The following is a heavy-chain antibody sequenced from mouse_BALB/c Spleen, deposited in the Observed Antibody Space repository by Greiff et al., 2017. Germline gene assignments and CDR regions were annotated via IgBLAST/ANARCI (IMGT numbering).Heavy chain of an antibody. CDR1: GFSLTSYG. Sequence: QVQLQQSGPGLVAPSQSLSITCTVSGFSLTSYGVHWVRQPPGKGLEWLGVIWAGGSTNYNSALMSRLSISKDNSKSQVFLKMNSLQTDDTAMYYCARDGVREGAWFAYWGQGTLVTVSA. J-gene: IGHJ3*01. D-gene: IGHD2-14*01. V-gene: IGHV2-9*02. CDR2: IWAGGST. CDR3: ARDGVREGAWFAY.